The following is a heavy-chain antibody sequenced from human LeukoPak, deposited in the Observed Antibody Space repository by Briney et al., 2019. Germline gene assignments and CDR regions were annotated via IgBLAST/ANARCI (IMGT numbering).Heavy chain of an antibody. CDR3: ARGHSSGWRYYYYGMDV. D-gene: IGHD6-19*01. J-gene: IGHJ6*02. V-gene: IGHV4-59*01. CDR2: IYYSGST. Sequence: PSETLSLTCTVSGGSISSYYWSWIRQPPGKGLEWIGYIYYSGSTNHNPSLKSRVTISVDTSKNQFSLKLSSVTAADTAVYYCARGHSSGWRYYYYGMDVWGQGTTVTVSS. CDR1: GGSISSYY.